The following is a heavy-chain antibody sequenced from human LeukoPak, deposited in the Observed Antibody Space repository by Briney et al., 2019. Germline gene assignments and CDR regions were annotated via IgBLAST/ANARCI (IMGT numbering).Heavy chain of an antibody. J-gene: IGHJ3*02. CDR1: GYTFTSYY. CDR2: IIPIFGTA. Sequence: ASVKVSCKASGYTFTSYYMHWVRQAPGQGLEWMGGIIPIFGTANYAQKFQGRVTITTDESTSTAYMELSSLRSEDTAVYYCARGRRYCSSTSCYTRDAFDIWGQGTMVTVSS. V-gene: IGHV1-69*05. CDR3: ARGRRYCSSTSCYTRDAFDI. D-gene: IGHD2-2*02.